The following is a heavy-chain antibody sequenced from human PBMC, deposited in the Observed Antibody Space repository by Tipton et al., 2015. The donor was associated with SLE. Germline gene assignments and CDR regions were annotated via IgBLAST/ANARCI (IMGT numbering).Heavy chain of an antibody. CDR3: ARLRRWETDY. D-gene: IGHD1-26*01. Sequence: QSGPEVKKPGASVKVSCKASGYTFTSYGISWVRQAPGQGLEWMGWINPNSGGTNYAQKFQGRVTMTRDTSISTAYMELSRLRSEDTAVYYCARLRRWETDYWGQGTLVTVPS. J-gene: IGHJ4*02. CDR2: INPNSGGT. V-gene: IGHV1-2*02. CDR1: GYTFTSYG.